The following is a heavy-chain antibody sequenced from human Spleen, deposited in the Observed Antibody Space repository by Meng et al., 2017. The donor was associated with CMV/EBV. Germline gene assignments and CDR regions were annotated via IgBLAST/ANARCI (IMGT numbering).Heavy chain of an antibody. V-gene: IGHV5-51*01. CDR3: ARRPYSNYDFDY. J-gene: IGHJ4*02. CDR1: GYTFSNYW. CDR2: IYGDDSDT. D-gene: IGHD4-11*01. Sequence: GESLKISCKGSGYTFSNYWIGWVRQMPGKGLEWMGIIYGDDSDTRYSPSFRGQVTFSADKSITTAYLQWSSLKASDTAIYYCARRPYSNYDFDYWGQGALVTVSS.